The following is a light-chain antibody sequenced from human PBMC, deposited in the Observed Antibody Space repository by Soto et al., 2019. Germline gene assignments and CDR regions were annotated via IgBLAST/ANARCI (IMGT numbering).Light chain of an antibody. CDR3: CSYAGSSTYV. V-gene: IGLV2-23*01. CDR1: SSDVGSYNL. CDR2: EGS. Sequence: SALTQPASVSGSPGQSITISCTGTSSDVGSYNLVSWYQQHPGKAPKFMIYEGSKRPSGVPYRFSGSKSGNTASLTISGLQAEDEADYYCCSYAGSSTYVFGTGTKLTVL. J-gene: IGLJ1*01.